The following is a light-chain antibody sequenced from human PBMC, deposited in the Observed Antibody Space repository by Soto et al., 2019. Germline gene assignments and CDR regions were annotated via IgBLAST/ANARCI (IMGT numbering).Light chain of an antibody. Sequence: SQNKNCITWYQQKPGQPPKVLIHWASTRNSGVPDRFSGSGSGTDFTLTISSLQAEDVAVYYCHQYCTIPRTFGQGTKVEIK. J-gene: IGKJ1*01. CDR2: WAS. V-gene: IGKV4-1*01. CDR3: HQYCTIPRT. CDR1: SQNKNC.